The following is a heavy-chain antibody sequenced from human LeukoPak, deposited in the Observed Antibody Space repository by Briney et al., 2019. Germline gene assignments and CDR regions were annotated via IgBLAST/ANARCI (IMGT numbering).Heavy chain of an antibody. CDR3: VRGELRAYYYDSSPPAWFDP. Sequence: PGGSLRLSCAASGFTVSSNYMSWVRQAPGKGLEWVSVIYSGGSTYYADSVKGRFTISRDNSKNTLYLQMNSLRAEDTAVYYCVRGELRAYYYDSSPPAWFDPWGQGTLVTVSS. CDR2: IYSGGST. CDR1: GFTVSSNY. V-gene: IGHV3-53*01. J-gene: IGHJ5*02. D-gene: IGHD3-22*01.